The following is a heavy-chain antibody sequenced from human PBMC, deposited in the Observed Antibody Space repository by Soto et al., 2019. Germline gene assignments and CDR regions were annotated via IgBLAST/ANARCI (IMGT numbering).Heavy chain of an antibody. CDR1: GFTFSSYA. Sequence: GGSLRLSCAASGFTFSSYAMHWVRQAPGKGLEWVAVISYDGSNKYYADSVKGRFTISRDNSKNTLYLQMNSLRAEDTAVYYCARGGYYDSSERPQYDYWGQGTLVTVSS. V-gene: IGHV3-30-3*01. D-gene: IGHD3-22*01. J-gene: IGHJ4*02. CDR2: ISYDGSNK. CDR3: ARGGYYDSSERPQYDY.